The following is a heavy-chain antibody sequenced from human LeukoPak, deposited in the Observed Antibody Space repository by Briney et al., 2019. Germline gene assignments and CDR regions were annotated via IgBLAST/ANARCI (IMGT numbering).Heavy chain of an antibody. CDR1: GGSISSSSYY. CDR3: ARDRTIDAFDP. D-gene: IGHD4/OR15-4a*01. J-gene: IGHJ5*02. V-gene: IGHV4-39*02. Sequence: SETLSLTCTVSGGSISSSSYYWGWIRQPPGTGLEWIGSIYYSGSTYYNPSLKSRVTISVDTSKNQFSLKLSSVTAADTAVYYCARDRTIDAFDPWGQGTLVTVSS. CDR2: IYYSGST.